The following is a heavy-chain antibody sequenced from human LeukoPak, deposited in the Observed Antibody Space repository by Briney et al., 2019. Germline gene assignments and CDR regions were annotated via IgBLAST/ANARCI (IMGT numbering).Heavy chain of an antibody. J-gene: IGHJ4*02. D-gene: IGHD3-9*01. Sequence: SQILSLTCTVSGGSISSGGYYWSWIRQHPGKGLEWIGYIYYSGSTYYNPSLKSRVTISVDMSKNQFSLKLSSVTAADTAVYYCARGGHRHYDILTGYENEYYFDYWGQGTLVTVSS. CDR3: ARGGHRHYDILTGYENEYYFDY. V-gene: IGHV4-31*03. CDR1: GGSISSGGYY. CDR2: IYYSGST.